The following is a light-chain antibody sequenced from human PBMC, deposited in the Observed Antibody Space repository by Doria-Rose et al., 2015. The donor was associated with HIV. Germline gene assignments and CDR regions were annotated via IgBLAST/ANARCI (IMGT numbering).Light chain of an antibody. Sequence: TQPPSTLSASVGDRVTITCRASQSISSWLVWYQQKPGKAPKLLIYKASSLESGVPSRFSGSGSGTEFTLTISSLQPDDFATYYCQQYYSYSYTFGRGTKLEIK. V-gene: IGKV1-5*03. CDR2: KAS. CDR1: QSISSW. J-gene: IGKJ2*01. CDR3: QQYYSYSYT.